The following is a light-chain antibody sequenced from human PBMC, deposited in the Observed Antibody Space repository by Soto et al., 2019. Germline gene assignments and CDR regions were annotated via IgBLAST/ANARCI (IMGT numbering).Light chain of an antibody. CDR2: DTS. CDR1: QDISNY. Sequence: DIQMTQSPSSLSASVGDRVTITCQASQDISNYLNWYQQKPEKAPKLLIYDTSNLETGVPSRFSGSGSGTDFTFTISSLQPEDIATYYCQQYDNLPPFTFGPGTKVDIK. J-gene: IGKJ3*01. CDR3: QQYDNLPPFT. V-gene: IGKV1-33*01.